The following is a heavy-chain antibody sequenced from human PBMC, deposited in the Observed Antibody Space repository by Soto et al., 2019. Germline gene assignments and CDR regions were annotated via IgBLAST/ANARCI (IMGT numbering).Heavy chain of an antibody. D-gene: IGHD3-22*01. CDR2: IWYDGSNK. J-gene: IGHJ4*02. CDR1: GFTFSSYG. CDR3: ARPHYYYSSGYYWDY. V-gene: IGHV3-33*01. Sequence: QVQLVESGGGVVQPGRSLRLSCVASGFTFSSYGMHWVRQAPGKGLEWVAVIWYDGSNKYYADSVKGRFTISRDNSKNMLYLQMNSLRAEDTAVYYCARPHYYYSSGYYWDYWGQGHLVTVSS.